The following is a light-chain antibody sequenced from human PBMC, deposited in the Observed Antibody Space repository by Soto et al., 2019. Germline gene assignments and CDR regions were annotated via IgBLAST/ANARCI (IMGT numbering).Light chain of an antibody. CDR1: QSVNSNY. CDR3: QQYGSSQFT. J-gene: IGKJ3*01. CDR2: DTS. V-gene: IGKV3-20*01. Sequence: EIVLMQSPGTLSLSPGEGATLSCRASQSVNSNYLAWYQQKPGQAPTVLIFDTSRRATGVPDRFGGSGSGTDLTLTISRLEPVDFAVYYCQQYGSSQFTFGPGTKVNIK.